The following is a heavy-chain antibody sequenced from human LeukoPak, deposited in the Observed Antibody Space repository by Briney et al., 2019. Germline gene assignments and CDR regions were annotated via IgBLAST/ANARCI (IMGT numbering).Heavy chain of an antibody. V-gene: IGHV3-30*18. CDR1: GFTFSSYG. CDR2: ISYDGSNK. J-gene: IGHJ6*02. Sequence: GRSLRLSCAASGFTFSSYGMHWVRQAPGKGLEWVAVISYDGSNKYYADSVKGRFTISRDNSKNTLYLQMNSLRAEDTAVYYCAKDRGGGVSYYYYYGMDVWGQGTTVTVSS. CDR3: AKDRGGGVSYYYYYGMDV. D-gene: IGHD2-8*02.